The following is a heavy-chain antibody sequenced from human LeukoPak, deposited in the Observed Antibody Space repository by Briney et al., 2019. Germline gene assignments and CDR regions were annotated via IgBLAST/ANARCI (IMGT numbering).Heavy chain of an antibody. J-gene: IGHJ4*02. D-gene: IGHD5-24*01. CDR3: AGGRDGYNNFDY. Sequence: SETLSLTCTVSGGSISSRSYYWGWIRQSPGNGLEWIANIYYSGRTYYNSSLKGRVTISVDTSKNQFSLKLSSVTAADTAVYYCAGGRDGYNNFDYWGQGTLVTVSS. V-gene: IGHV4-39*07. CDR2: IYYSGRT. CDR1: GGSISSRSYY.